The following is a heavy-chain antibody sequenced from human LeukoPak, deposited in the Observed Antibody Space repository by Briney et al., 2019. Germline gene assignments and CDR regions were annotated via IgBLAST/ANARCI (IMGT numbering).Heavy chain of an antibody. Sequence: ASVKVSCKTSGYTFTTYSIHWVRQAPGQGLEWVGIINPRGGGATLAQKFQGRITMTTDTSTSTVFLAVSSLRSEDTAVYYCARISPNSWTGYSLHYWGQGTLVTVSS. D-gene: IGHD3/OR15-3a*01. J-gene: IGHJ4*02. CDR1: GYTFTTYS. CDR2: INPRGGGA. CDR3: ARISPNSWTGYSLHY. V-gene: IGHV1-46*01.